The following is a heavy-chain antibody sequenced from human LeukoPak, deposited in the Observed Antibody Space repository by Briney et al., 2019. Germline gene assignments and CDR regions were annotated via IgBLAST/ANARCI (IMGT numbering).Heavy chain of an antibody. CDR1: GGSISSSSYY. CDR2: IYYSGST. J-gene: IGHJ3*02. CDR3: ARPPYRHNAFDI. Sequence: SETLSLTCTVSGGSISSSSYYWGWIRQPPGKGLEWIGSIYYSGSTYYNPSLKSRVTISVDTSKNQFSLKLSSVTAADTAVYYCARPPYRHNAFDIWGQGTMVTVSS. V-gene: IGHV4-39*01.